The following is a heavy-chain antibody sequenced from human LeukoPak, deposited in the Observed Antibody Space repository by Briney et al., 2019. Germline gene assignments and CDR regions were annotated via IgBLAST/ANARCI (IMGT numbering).Heavy chain of an antibody. J-gene: IGHJ6*02. V-gene: IGHV3-33*08. CDR2: IWYDGSNK. CDR3: ARDRAAESFYYYYYGMDV. D-gene: IGHD6-13*01. CDR1: GFTFSSYG. Sequence: GRSLRLSCAASGFTFSSYGMHWVRQAPGKGLEWVAAIWYDGSNKYYADSVKGRFTISRDNSKNTLYLQMNSLRAEDTAVYYCARDRAAESFYYYYYGMDVWGQGTTVTVSS.